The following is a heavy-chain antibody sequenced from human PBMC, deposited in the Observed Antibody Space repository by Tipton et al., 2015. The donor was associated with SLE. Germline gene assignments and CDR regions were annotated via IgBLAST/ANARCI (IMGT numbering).Heavy chain of an antibody. CDR3: AREHRGYSNSLGY. Sequence: TLSLTCSVSGGSISSSRYYWNWIRQPAGKALEWIGRIYSTGSTNYNPSFQTRVTISVDTSKNQFSLKLSSVTAADTAIYYCAREHRGYSNSLGYWGQGALVTVPS. CDR2: IYSTGST. D-gene: IGHD6-13*01. CDR1: GGSISSSRYY. J-gene: IGHJ1*01. V-gene: IGHV4-61*02.